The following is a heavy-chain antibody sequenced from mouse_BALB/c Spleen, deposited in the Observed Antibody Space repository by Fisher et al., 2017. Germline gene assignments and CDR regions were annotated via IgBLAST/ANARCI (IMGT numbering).Heavy chain of an antibody. Sequence: KFKGKATLTVDKSSSTAYMELRSLTSENSAVYYCARGEVRRAMDYWGQGTSVTVSS. J-gene: IGHJ4*01. V-gene: IGHV1-26*01. CDR3: ARGEVRRAMDY. D-gene: IGHD2-14*01.